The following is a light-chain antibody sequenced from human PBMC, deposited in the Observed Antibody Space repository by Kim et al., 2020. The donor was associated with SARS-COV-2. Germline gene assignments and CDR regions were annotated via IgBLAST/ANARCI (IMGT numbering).Light chain of an antibody. CDR1: QSISVY. Sequence: SPGERATLSCRASQSISVYLAWFQQKPGQAPRLLIYDASNRATGIPARFSGSGSGTDCTLTISSLEPEDFAVYYCQQRVNWPPLTFGGGTKVEIK. CDR3: QQRVNWPPLT. V-gene: IGKV3-11*01. CDR2: DAS. J-gene: IGKJ4*01.